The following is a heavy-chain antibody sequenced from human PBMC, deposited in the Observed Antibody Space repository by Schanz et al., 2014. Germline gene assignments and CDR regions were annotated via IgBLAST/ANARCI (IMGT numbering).Heavy chain of an antibody. CDR1: GFTFSTST. D-gene: IGHD3-16*02. CDR2: ISSKGDMT. J-gene: IGHJ4*02. V-gene: IGHV3-64*01. CDR3: ARDNRYCLFDY. Sequence: EVQLVESGGGLVQPGGSLRLSCAASGFTFSTSTMHWARQAPGKGLEYVSSISSKGDMTFYGNSVKGRFAISRDNSKNTLYHQLGSMSAEDTAVYFCARDNRYCLFDYWGQGALVTVSS.